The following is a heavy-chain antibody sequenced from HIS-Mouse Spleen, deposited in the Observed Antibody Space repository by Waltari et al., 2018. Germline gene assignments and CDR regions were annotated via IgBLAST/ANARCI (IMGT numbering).Heavy chain of an antibody. D-gene: IGHD4-17*01. Sequence: QVQLVQSGAEVKKPGASVKVSCKASGYTFTSYDINWVRQATGQGLEWMGWMNPNSGNTGKAQKFQGRVTMTRNTSISTAYMELSSLRAEDTAVYYCAIAYGDYPWDYFDYWGQGTLVTVSS. CDR2: MNPNSGNT. V-gene: IGHV1-8*01. CDR3: AIAYGDYPWDYFDY. CDR1: GYTFTSYD. J-gene: IGHJ4*02.